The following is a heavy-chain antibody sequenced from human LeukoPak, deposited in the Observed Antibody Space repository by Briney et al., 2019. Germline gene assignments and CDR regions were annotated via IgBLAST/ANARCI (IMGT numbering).Heavy chain of an antibody. CDR3: ARAAGPNYSTEPDY. D-gene: IGHD4-11*01. V-gene: IGHV4-30-4*08. Sequence: PSETLSLTCTVSGGSISSGDYYWSWIRQPPGKGLEWIGYIYYSGSTYYNPSLKSRVTISVDTSKNQFSLKLSSVTAADTAVYYCARAAGPNYSTEPDYWGQGTLVTVSS. CDR2: IYYSGST. J-gene: IGHJ4*02. CDR1: GGSISSGDYY.